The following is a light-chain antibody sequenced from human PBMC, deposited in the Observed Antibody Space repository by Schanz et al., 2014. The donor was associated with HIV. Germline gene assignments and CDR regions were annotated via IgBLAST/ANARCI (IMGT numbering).Light chain of an antibody. CDR3: SSYRSGSPLWV. V-gene: IGLV2-14*03. CDR1: SRDVGGYNY. CDR2: DVN. Sequence: QSALTQPASVSGSPGQSITISCTGTSRDVGGYNYLSWYQQHPGKAPKLIIYDVNNRPSGVSYRFSGSKSGNTASLTISGLQAEDEADYYCSSYRSGSPLWVFGGGTKLTVL. J-gene: IGLJ3*02.